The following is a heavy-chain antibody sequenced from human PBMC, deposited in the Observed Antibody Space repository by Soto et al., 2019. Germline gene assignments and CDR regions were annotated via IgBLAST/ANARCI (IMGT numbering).Heavy chain of an antibody. V-gene: IGHV1-69*12. D-gene: IGHD5-18*01. CDR2: IIPIFGTA. CDR1: GGTFSSYA. Sequence: QVQLVQSGAEVKKPGSSVKVSCKASGGTFSSYAISWVRQAPGQGLEWMGGIIPIFGTANYAQKFQGRVTXXAXEXXSTAYMELSSLRSEDTAVYYCARGQGDTAMVSFDPWGQGTLVTVSS. J-gene: IGHJ5*02. CDR3: ARGQGDTAMVSFDP.